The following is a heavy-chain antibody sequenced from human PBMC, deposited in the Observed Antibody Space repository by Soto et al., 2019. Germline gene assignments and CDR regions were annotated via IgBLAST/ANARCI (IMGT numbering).Heavy chain of an antibody. CDR1: GFTFSNNG. D-gene: IGHD6-13*01. CDR3: VKDKGAAAGFDD. Sequence: QVHLVESGGGVVQPGRSLRLSCAASGFTFSNNGMHWVRQAPGKGLEWMGGISYEGSEKYYAGSVKGRFTISRDNSKNTLYLQMASLRAGDTAIYYCVKDKGAAAGFDDWGQGILVTVSS. J-gene: IGHJ4*02. V-gene: IGHV3-30*18. CDR2: ISYEGSEK.